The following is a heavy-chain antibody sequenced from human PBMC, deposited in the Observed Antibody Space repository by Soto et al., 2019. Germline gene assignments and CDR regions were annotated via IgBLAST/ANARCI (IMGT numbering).Heavy chain of an antibody. V-gene: IGHV5-51*01. CDR1: GYSFTSYW. D-gene: IGHD2-15*01. J-gene: IGHJ3*02. Sequence: GESLKISCKGSGYSFTSYWIGWVRQMPGKGLEWMGIIYPGDSDTRYSPSFQGQVTISADKSISTAYLQWSSLKASDTAMYYCARIYCSGGSCHDAFDIWGQGTMVTVSS. CDR2: IYPGDSDT. CDR3: ARIYCSGGSCHDAFDI.